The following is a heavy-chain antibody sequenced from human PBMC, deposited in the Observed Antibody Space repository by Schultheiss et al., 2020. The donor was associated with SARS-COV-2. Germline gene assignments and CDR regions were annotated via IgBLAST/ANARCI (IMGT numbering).Heavy chain of an antibody. V-gene: IGHV1-8*01. J-gene: IGHJ4*02. CDR1: GYTFTSYD. CDR2: MNPNSGNT. CDR3: ARGQDLYSSGWYHFDY. Sequence: GESLKISCKASGYTFTSYDINWVRQATGQGLEWMGWMNPNSGNTGYAQKFQGRVTMTRNTSISTAYMELSSLRSEDTAVYYCARGQDLYSSGWYHFDYWGQGTLVTVSS. D-gene: IGHD6-19*01.